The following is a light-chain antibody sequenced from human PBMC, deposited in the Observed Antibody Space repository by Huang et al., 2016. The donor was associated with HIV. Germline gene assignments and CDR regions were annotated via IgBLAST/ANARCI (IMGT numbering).Light chain of an antibody. CDR3: QQYYSFPLT. CDR1: QDINTY. CDR2: ATS. Sequence: AIRITQSPSSLSASTGDKVSITCRASQDINTYLAWYQQKPGKPPSLLIYATSTLQSGVPSRFSGSGSGTYFTLTITHLQSEDFATYYCQQYYSFPLTFGQGSQVEV. V-gene: IGKV1-8*01. J-gene: IGKJ1*01.